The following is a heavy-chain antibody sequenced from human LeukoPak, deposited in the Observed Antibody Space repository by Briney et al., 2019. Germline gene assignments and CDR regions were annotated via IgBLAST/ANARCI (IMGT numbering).Heavy chain of an antibody. CDR3: ARDAGHSSSWYWFDY. V-gene: IGHV4-59*01. CDR2: IYYGGST. J-gene: IGHJ4*02. D-gene: IGHD6-13*01. Sequence: PSETLSLTCTVSGGSISSYYWSWIRQTPEKGLEWIGYIYYGGSTNYNPSLKSRVTISVDTSKNQFSLMLTSVTAADTAVYYCARDAGHSSSWYWFDYWGQGTLVTVSS. CDR1: GGSISSYY.